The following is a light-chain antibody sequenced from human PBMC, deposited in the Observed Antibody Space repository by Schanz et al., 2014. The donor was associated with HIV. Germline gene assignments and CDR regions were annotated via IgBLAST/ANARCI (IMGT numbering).Light chain of an antibody. CDR2: GAS. J-gene: IGKJ5*01. V-gene: IGKV3-20*01. CDR1: QSVKSNF. CDR3: QQYGRSPIT. Sequence: ENVMTQSPATLSVSPGERATLTCRASQSVKSNFIGWYQQKPGQAPRLLIFGASNRATGIPDRFSGGVSGTEFTLTISRLEPEDVAVYSCQQYGRSPITFGQGTRLEIK.